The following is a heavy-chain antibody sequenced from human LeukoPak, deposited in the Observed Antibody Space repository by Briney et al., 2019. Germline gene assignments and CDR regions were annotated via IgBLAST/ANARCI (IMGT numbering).Heavy chain of an antibody. D-gene: IGHD1-1*01. CDR2: ISGNGGVI. CDR1: GFTFSDNY. J-gene: IGHJ4*02. Sequence: GGSLRLSCAASGFTFSDNYMTWVRQAPGKGPEWLSYISGNGGVIQYADSVKGRFTISRDNAKNLLYLQMDSLRVEDTAIYYCARDPRTVRIWGQGTLVTVSS. CDR3: ARDPRTVRI. V-gene: IGHV3-11*04.